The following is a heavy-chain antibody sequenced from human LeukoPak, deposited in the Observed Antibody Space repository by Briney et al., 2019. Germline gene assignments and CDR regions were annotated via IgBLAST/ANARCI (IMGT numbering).Heavy chain of an antibody. D-gene: IGHD2-2*01. CDR1: GFTFSSYA. CDR2: ISGSGGST. Sequence: PGGSLRLSCAASGFTFSSYAMSWVRQAPGKGLEWVSAISGSGGSTYYADSVKGRFTISRDNAKNSLYLQMNSLRAEDTAVYYCARDVGDIVVVPAAILYWGQGTLVTVSS. V-gene: IGHV3-23*01. J-gene: IGHJ4*02. CDR3: ARDVGDIVVVPAAILY.